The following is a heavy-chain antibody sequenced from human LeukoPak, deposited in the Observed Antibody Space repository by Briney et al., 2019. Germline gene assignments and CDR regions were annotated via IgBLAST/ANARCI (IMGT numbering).Heavy chain of an antibody. D-gene: IGHD3-9*01. Sequence: SETLSLTCAVYGGTFSGYYWSWIRQPPGNGLEWIGEINHSGSTNYNPSLKSRVTISVDTSKNQFSLKLSSVTAADTAVYYCARDRGLRYFDWSLGYWGQGTLVPVSS. V-gene: IGHV4-34*01. CDR1: GGTFSGYY. J-gene: IGHJ4*02. CDR2: INHSGST. CDR3: ARDRGLRYFDWSLGY.